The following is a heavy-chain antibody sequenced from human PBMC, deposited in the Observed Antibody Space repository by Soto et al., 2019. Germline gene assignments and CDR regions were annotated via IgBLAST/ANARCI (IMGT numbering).Heavy chain of an antibody. J-gene: IGHJ4*02. V-gene: IGHV6-1*01. CDR2: TYYRSKWHN. Sequence: SQTPALPCAILWDSVSRNSHAWDWLRQSPSRGLERMSKTYYRSKWHNEYAVSAKSRLPINSHKSDNQASQQPKSVTPGGTSLYYSARGPNGISKPRFDYWGQGTLVTVSS. CDR1: WDSVSRNSHA. D-gene: IGHD4-4*01. CDR3: ARGPNGISKPRFDY.